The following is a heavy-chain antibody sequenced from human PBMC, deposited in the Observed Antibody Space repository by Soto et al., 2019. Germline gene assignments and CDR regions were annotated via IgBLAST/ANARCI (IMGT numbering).Heavy chain of an antibody. CDR3: AGPDDYCYCMDV. J-gene: IGHJ6*03. CDR2: ISSSGSTM. V-gene: IGHV3-11*01. CDR1: GFSFNDHY. Sequence: GGSLRLSCTASGFSFNDHYMSWIRQAPGKGLEWVSFISSSGSTMYYADSVKGRFTISRDNAKNSLYLQMNSLRAEDTAVYYCAGPDDYCYCMDVWGKGTTVTVSS.